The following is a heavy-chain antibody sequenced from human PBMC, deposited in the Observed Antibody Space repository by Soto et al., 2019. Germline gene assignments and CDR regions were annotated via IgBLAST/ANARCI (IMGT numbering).Heavy chain of an antibody. Sequence: QPGGSLRLSCAASGFSFSNYAMTWVRQAPGKGLEWVSGVTGNADKTYYADSVKGRFTIFRDNSKNTLYLQMNSLRAEDTAIYYCARDCSSSSCSVWKYWGQGVLVTVSS. CDR1: GFSFSNYA. CDR3: ARDCSSSSCSVWKY. V-gene: IGHV3-23*01. D-gene: IGHD2-2*01. J-gene: IGHJ4*02. CDR2: VTGNADKT.